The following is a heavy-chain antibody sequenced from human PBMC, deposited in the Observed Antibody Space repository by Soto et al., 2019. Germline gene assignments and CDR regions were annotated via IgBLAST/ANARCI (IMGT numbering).Heavy chain of an antibody. CDR1: GYNFINYG. J-gene: IGHJ4*02. V-gene: IGHV1-18*04. Sequence: ASVKVSCKFSGYNFINYGMTWVRQAPGQGLEWMGWISGSNGATKYAQRFQARVTLTTDTSTNTAYMELRSLRLDDTAVYYCARDSKCLIVNGNCFNYSGQLTLVIASS. CDR3: ARDSKCLIVNGNCFNY. D-gene: IGHD1-1*01. CDR2: ISGSNGAT.